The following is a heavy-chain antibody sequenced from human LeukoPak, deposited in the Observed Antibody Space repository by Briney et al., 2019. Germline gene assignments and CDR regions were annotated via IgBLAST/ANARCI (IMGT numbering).Heavy chain of an antibody. V-gene: IGHV1-69*13. CDR2: IIPIFGTA. CDR3: ARDRGYSSSWSKGAFDI. Sequence: GASVKVSCKASGGTFSSYAISWVRQAPGQGLEWMGGIIPIFGTANYAQKFQGRVTITADESTSTAYMELSSLRSEDTAVYYCARDRGYSSSWSKGAFDIWGQGTMVTVSS. CDR1: GGTFSSYA. D-gene: IGHD6-13*01. J-gene: IGHJ3*02.